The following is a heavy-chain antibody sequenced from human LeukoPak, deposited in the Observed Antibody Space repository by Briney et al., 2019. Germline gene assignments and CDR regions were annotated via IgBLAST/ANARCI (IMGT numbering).Heavy chain of an antibody. Sequence: SVKVSCKASGGTFSSYAISWVRQAPGQGLEWMGGTIPIFGTANYAQKFQGRVTITADESTSTAYMELSSLRSEDTAGYYCARGTGDFLGWDRTFYYWGQGTLVTVSS. D-gene: IGHD7-27*01. CDR3: ARGTGDFLGWDRTFYY. CDR2: TIPIFGTA. CDR1: GGTFSSYA. V-gene: IGHV1-69*13. J-gene: IGHJ4*02.